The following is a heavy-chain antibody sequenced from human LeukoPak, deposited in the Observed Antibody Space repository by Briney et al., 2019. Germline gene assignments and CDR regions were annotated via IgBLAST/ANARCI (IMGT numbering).Heavy chain of an antibody. CDR3: ARGPALWFGELLYYFDY. CDR1: GFTFTTYD. CDR2: IGTTGDT. D-gene: IGHD3-10*01. Sequence: GGSLRLSCAASGFTFTTYDMHWVRQATGKGLEWVSAIGTTGDTYYPGSVKGRFTISRENAKNSLYLQMNSLRAEDTAVYYCARGPALWFGELLYYFDYWGQGTLVTVSS. J-gene: IGHJ4*02. V-gene: IGHV3-13*01.